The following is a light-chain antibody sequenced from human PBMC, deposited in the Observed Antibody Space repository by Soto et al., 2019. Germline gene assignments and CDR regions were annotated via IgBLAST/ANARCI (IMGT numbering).Light chain of an antibody. Sequence: QSALTQPASVSGSPGQSITISCTGTSSDVGGYNYVSWYQQHPGKAPKLMIYDVSNRPSGVSNHFSGSKSGNTAPLTISGLQAEDEADYYCSSYTSSSTVVFGGGTKVTVL. J-gene: IGLJ2*01. CDR1: SSDVGGYNY. CDR3: SSYTSSSTVV. CDR2: DVS. V-gene: IGLV2-14*01.